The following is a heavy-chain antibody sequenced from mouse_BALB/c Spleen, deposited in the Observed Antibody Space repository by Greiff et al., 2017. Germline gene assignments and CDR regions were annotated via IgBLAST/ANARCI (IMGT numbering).Heavy chain of an antibody. CDR2: INPSNGGT. CDR1: GYTFTSYY. D-gene: IGHD2-1*01. J-gene: IGHJ2*01. Sequence: VQLQQSGPELVKPGASVKLSCKASGYTFTSYYMYWVKQRPGQGLEWIGEINPSNGGTNFNEKFKSKATLTVDKSSSTAYMQLSSLTSEDSAVYYCTRGGGNLDYWGQGTTLTVSS. V-gene: IGHV1S16*01. CDR3: TRGGGNLDY.